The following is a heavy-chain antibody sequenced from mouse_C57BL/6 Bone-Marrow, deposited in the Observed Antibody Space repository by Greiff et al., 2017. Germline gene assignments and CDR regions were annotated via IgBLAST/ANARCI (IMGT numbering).Heavy chain of an antibody. D-gene: IGHD3-2*02. Sequence: QVQLQQPGAELVMPGASVKLSCKASGYTFTSYWMHWVKQRPGQGLEWIGEIDPSDSYTNYNQKFKGKSTLTVDKSSSTAYMQLSSLTSEDSAVYDWARGGAQATDYWGQGTTLTVSS. CDR3: ARGGAQATDY. CDR2: IDPSDSYT. CDR1: GYTFTSYW. J-gene: IGHJ2*01. V-gene: IGHV1-69*01.